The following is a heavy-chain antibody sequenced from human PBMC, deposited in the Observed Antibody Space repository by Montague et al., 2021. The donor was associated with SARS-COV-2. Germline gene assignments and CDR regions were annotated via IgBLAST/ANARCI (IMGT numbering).Heavy chain of an antibody. CDR1: SGSFSDFY. J-gene: IGHJ3*01. CDR2: INHTGSA. V-gene: IGHV4-34*01. D-gene: IGHD3-3*01. Sequence: SETLSLTCAVYSGSFSDFYWTWIRQSPGKGLEWIGEINHTGSATYNPSLKGRVTLSIDTSKNQFSLRLRSVTAADTAVYYCARGQVTFSGVLILSPAAGRLDGWGQGTPVTVSS. CDR3: ARGQVTFSGVLILSPAAGRLDG.